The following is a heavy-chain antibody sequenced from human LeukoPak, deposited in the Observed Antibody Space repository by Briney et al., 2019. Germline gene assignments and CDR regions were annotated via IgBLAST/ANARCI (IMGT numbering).Heavy chain of an antibody. CDR1: GGSISSNNYY. V-gene: IGHV4-39*01. Sequence: SETLSLTCTVSGGSISSNNYYWGWIRQPPGKGLEWIGSIYYGGSTYYNPSLKGRVTISVDTSKNQFSLKLSSVTAADTAVYYCARLAYRSSSILGFDPWGQGTLVTVSS. D-gene: IGHD6-6*01. J-gene: IGHJ5*02. CDR3: ARLAYRSSSILGFDP. CDR2: IYYGGST.